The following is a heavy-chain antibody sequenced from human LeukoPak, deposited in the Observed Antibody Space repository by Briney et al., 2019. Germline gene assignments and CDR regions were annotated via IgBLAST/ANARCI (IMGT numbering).Heavy chain of an antibody. J-gene: IGHJ4*02. CDR2: ISYDGSNK. V-gene: IGHV3-30*04. Sequence: GRSLRLSCAASGFTFSSYAMHWVRQAPGQGLEWVAVISYDGSNKYYADSVKGRFTISRDNSKNTLYLQMNSLRADDTAVYYCAKVGDSSGYYYWGQGTLVTVSS. CDR3: AKVGDSSGYYY. CDR1: GFTFSSYA. D-gene: IGHD3-22*01.